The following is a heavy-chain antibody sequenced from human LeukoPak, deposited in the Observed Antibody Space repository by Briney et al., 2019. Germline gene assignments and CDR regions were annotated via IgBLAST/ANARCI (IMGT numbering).Heavy chain of an antibody. Sequence: GESLKISCQGFGYSFTNYWIGWVRQVPGKGMEWMGVIYPGDSRVRYNPSFQGQVTISVDKSINTAYLQWVSLKASDTAMYYCACRDLSSTWSLPWGQETLVTVSS. J-gene: IGHJ5*02. CDR1: GYSFTNYW. CDR3: ACRDLSSTWSLP. CDR2: IYPGDSRV. V-gene: IGHV5-51*01. D-gene: IGHD6-13*01.